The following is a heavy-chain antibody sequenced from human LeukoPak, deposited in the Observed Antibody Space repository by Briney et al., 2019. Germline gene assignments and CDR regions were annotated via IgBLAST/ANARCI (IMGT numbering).Heavy chain of an antibody. D-gene: IGHD6-19*01. Sequence: ASVKVSCKASGYTLTDCYMHWVRQAPGQGLEWMGWINPNRGDTHYAQKFQGRVTMTRDTSISTAYMELSRLRSDDTAVYYCASGSSLDGSSGWPTHYYWGQGTLVTVSS. CDR1: GYTLTDCY. J-gene: IGHJ4*02. V-gene: IGHV1-2*02. CDR2: INPNRGDT. CDR3: ASGSSLDGSSGWPTHYY.